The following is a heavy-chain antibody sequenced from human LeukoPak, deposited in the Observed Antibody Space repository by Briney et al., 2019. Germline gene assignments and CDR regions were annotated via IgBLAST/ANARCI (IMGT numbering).Heavy chain of an antibody. J-gene: IGHJ3*01. CDR2: ISGSGGST. Sequence: PGGSLRLSCAGSGFTFRIYAMSWVRQAPGKGLEWVSAISGSGGSTYYADSVKGRFTISRDNSKNTLYLQMNSLRVEDTAVYYCAKDIQLSTWGLGTMVTVSS. CDR3: AKDIQLST. V-gene: IGHV3-23*01. CDR1: GFTFRIYA. D-gene: IGHD5-24*01.